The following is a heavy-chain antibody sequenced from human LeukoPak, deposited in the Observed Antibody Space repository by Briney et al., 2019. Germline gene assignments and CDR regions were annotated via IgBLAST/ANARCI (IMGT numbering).Heavy chain of an antibody. V-gene: IGHV1-69*13. CDR3: ARNPIFGKSGPAGDFDY. Sequence: GASVKVSCKASGGTFSSYAISWVRQAPGQGLEWMGGIIPIFGTANYAQKFQGRVTITADESTSTAYMELSSLRSEDTAVYYCARNPIFGKSGPAGDFDYWGQGTLVTVSS. J-gene: IGHJ4*02. D-gene: IGHD3-3*01. CDR1: GGTFSSYA. CDR2: IIPIFGTA.